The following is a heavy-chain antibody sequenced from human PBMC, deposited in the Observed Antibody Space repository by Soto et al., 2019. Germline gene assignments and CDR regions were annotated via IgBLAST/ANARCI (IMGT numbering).Heavy chain of an antibody. CDR2: IYYSGST. CDR3: ARHGGGYCSGGSCSTFDY. CDR1: GGSISSSSYY. J-gene: IGHJ4*02. V-gene: IGHV4-39*01. D-gene: IGHD2-15*01. Sequence: QLQLQESGPGLVKPSETLSLTCTVSGGSISSSSYYWGWIRQPPGKGLEWIGSIYYSGSTYYNPSRKSRVTISVDTSKNQFSLKLSSVTAADTAVYYCARHGGGYCSGGSCSTFDYWGQGTLVTVSS.